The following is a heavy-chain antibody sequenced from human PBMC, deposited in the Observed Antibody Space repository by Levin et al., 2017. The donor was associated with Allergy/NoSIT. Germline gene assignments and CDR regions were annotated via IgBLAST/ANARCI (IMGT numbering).Heavy chain of an antibody. J-gene: IGHJ4*02. CDR3: ARNAGHIQYFFDQ. D-gene: IGHD2/OR15-2a*01. CDR2: ISSSGGTI. CDR1: GFIFNKYY. Sequence: GGSLRLSCTGSGFIFNKYYINWVRQAPGKGLEWVAFISSSGGTISYADSVEGRFTLSRDNARNSVSLQMDSLTVDDTATYYCARNAGHIQYFFDQWGQGTLVTVSS. V-gene: IGHV3-48*03.